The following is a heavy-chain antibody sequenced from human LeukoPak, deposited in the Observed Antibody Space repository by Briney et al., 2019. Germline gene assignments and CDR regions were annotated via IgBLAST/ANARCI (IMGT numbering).Heavy chain of an antibody. D-gene: IGHD2-2*01. J-gene: IGHJ6*03. Sequence: TSETLSLTCTVSGGSISSYYWSWIRQPAGKGLEWIGRIYTSGSTNYNPSLKSRVTMSVDTSKNQFSLKLSSVTAADTAVYYCARGIVPAAIPPRVYYYYMDVWGKGTTVTVSS. CDR1: GGSISSYY. V-gene: IGHV4-4*07. CDR2: IYTSGST. CDR3: ARGIVPAAIPPRVYYYYMDV.